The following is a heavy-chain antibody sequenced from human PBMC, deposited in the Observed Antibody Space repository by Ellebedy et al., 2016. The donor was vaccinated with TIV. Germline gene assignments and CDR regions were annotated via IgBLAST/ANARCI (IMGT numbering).Heavy chain of an antibody. CDR2: IKLDGSST. V-gene: IGHV3-74*01. CDR3: VRDSLVEATPFDY. J-gene: IGHJ4*02. Sequence: GESLKISCAASGFTFSSHWMHWVRQAPGKGLVWVSRIKLDGSSTNYADSVKGRFTISRDNAKNTLYLQMNSLRAEDTAVYYCVRDSLVEATPFDYWGQGTLVSVSS. D-gene: IGHD1-26*01. CDR1: GFTFSSHW.